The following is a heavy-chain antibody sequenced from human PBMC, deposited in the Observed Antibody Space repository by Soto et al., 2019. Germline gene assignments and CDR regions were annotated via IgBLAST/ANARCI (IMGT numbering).Heavy chain of an antibody. Sequence: PSDTLSLSCTVSGGSISSGDYYWSWIRQPPGKGLEWIGYIYYSGSTYYNPSLKSRVTISVDTSKNQFSLKLSSVTAADTAVYYCARQPLEQIFNWFDPWGQGTLVTVSS. CDR3: ARQPLEQIFNWFDP. CDR2: IYYSGST. CDR1: GGSISSGDYY. V-gene: IGHV4-30-4*02. J-gene: IGHJ5*02. D-gene: IGHD1-1*01.